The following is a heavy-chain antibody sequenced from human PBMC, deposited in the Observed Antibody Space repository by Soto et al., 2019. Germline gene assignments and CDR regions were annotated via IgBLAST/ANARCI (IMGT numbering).Heavy chain of an antibody. CDR3: ARVHYGSGAYYFDY. J-gene: IGHJ4*02. CDR1: GFTFSSYS. CDR2: ISSSSSYI. Sequence: EVQLVESGGGLVKPGGSLRLSCAASGFTFSSYSMNWVRQAPGKGLEWVSSISSSSSYIYCADSVKGRFTISRDNAKNSLYLQMNSLRAEDTAVYYCARVHYGSGAYYFDYWGQGTLVTVSS. D-gene: IGHD3-10*01. V-gene: IGHV3-21*01.